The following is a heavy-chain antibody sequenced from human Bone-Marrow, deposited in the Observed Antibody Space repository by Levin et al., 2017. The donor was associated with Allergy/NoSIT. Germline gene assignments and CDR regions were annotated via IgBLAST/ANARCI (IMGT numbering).Heavy chain of an antibody. CDR1: GFIFNNYG. Sequence: GGSLRLSCAASGFIFNNYGMNWVRQAPGKGLEWVSSISSSGIYIYYADSMKGRSTISRDNAKKSLYLQMNSLRAEDTAVYYCAREDSYDSSGSLGFWGQGTLVTVSS. D-gene: IGHD3-22*01. J-gene: IGHJ4*02. CDR3: AREDSYDSSGSLGF. V-gene: IGHV3-21*01. CDR2: ISSSGIYI.